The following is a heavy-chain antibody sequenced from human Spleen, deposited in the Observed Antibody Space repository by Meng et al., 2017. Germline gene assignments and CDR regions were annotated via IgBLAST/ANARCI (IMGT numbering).Heavy chain of an antibody. CDR1: GGSFSDYY. V-gene: IGHV4-34*01. CDR2: INHSGST. J-gene: IGHJ3*02. Sequence: SETLSLTCVVSGGSFSDYYWSWIRQPPGKGLEWIGEINHSGSTNYNPSLESRATISVDTSQNNLSLKLSSVTAADSAVYYCARAHSSSWLAGDAFDIWGQGTMVTVSS. CDR3: ARAHSSSWLAGDAFDI. D-gene: IGHD6-13*01.